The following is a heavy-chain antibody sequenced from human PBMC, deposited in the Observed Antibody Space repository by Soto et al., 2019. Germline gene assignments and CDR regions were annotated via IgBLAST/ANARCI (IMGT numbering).Heavy chain of an antibody. J-gene: IGHJ3*02. CDR2: ISRGGTT. V-gene: IGHV4-34*01. CDR1: GGSFSGYY. Sequence: QVQLQQWGAGLLKPSETLSLTCGVYGGSFSGYYWSWIRQPPEKGLEWIGEISRGGTTNYKPSLKSRVTISVDTSKNQFSLRLSSVTAADTAVYYCARGPYYYDSSAYYYALGFDIWGQGTLVTVSS. D-gene: IGHD3-22*01. CDR3: ARGPYYYDSSAYYYALGFDI.